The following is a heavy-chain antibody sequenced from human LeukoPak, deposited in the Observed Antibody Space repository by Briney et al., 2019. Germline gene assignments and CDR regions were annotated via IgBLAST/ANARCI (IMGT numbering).Heavy chain of an antibody. CDR2: IKSDGST. D-gene: IGHD3-22*01. CDR1: GFNFSTYW. V-gene: IGHV3-74*01. J-gene: IGHJ1*01. CDR3: ARAPSEIGGYYPEYFRH. Sequence: PGGPLRLSCAASGFNFSTYWMHWVRQAPGKGLVWVSRIKSDGSTNYADSVKGRFTISRDNANNTLSLQMNSLRPEDTGVYYCARAPSEIGGYYPEYFRHWGQGTLVTVSS.